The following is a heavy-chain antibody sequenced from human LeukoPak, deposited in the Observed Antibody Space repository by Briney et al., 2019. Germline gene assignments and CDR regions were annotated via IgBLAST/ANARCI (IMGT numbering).Heavy chain of an antibody. CDR2: ISSSSSYI. CDR3: ARETPGTYYYDSSGYSPFDY. CDR1: GFTFSSYG. Sequence: PGGSLRLSCAASGFTFSSYGMNWVRQAPGKGLEWVSSISSSSSYIYYADSVKGRFTISRDNAKNSLYLQMNSLRAEDTAVYYCARETPGTYYYDSSGYSPFDYWGQGTLVTVSS. D-gene: IGHD3-22*01. J-gene: IGHJ4*02. V-gene: IGHV3-21*01.